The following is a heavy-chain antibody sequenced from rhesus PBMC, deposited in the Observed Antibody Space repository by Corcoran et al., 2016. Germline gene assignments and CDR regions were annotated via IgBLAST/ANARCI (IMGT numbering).Heavy chain of an antibody. CDR2: ISYSGIS. Sequence: QVPLQESGPGLVKPSETLSLTCAVSGYSLSSGYGWSWFLQPPGKGLEWIGYISYSGISHYTPTYKSRVTISIDTSKNQFSLKLSSVTAADTAVYYCARDHPSNSLDVWGRGVLVTVSS. CDR1: GYSLSSGYG. J-gene: IGHJ5-2*02. CDR3: ARDHPSNSLDV. V-gene: IGHV4-127*01.